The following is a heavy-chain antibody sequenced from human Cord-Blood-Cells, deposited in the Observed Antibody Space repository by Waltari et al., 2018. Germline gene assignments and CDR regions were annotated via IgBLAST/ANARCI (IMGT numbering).Heavy chain of an antibody. V-gene: IGHV4-39*01. CDR1: GGSISSSSYY. Sequence: QLQLQESGPGLVKPSETLSLTCTVSGGSISSSSYYWGWIRQPPGKGLEWIGSIYYSGRTYYNPSLKSRVTISVDTSKNQFSLKLSSVTAADTAVYYCARYSSSWYWFDPWGQGTLVTVSS. CDR3: ARYSSSWYWFDP. D-gene: IGHD6-13*01. CDR2: IYYSGRT. J-gene: IGHJ5*02.